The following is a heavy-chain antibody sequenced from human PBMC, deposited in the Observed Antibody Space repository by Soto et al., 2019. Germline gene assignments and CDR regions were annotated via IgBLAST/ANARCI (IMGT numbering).Heavy chain of an antibody. J-gene: IGHJ4*02. Sequence: ASVKVSCKASGYTFTSYYMHWVRQAPGQGLEWMGIINPSGDSTSYAQKFQGRVTMTRDTSTSTVYMELSSLRSEDTAVYYCASSYYNNVGGIYRSPHFAYGGQETLVPAPQ. D-gene: IGHD3-16*02. V-gene: IGHV1-46*01. CDR1: GYTFTSYY. CDR2: INPSGDST. CDR3: ASSYYNNVGGIYRSPHFAY.